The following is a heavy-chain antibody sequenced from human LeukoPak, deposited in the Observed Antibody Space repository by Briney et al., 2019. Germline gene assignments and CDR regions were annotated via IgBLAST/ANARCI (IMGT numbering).Heavy chain of an antibody. CDR3: ARVHDSSEAMSYYFDY. D-gene: IGHD3-22*01. Sequence: ASVKVSCKASGYTFTGYYMHWVRQAPGQGLEWMGWINPNSGGTNYAQKFQGRVTMTRDTSISTAYMELSSLRSEDTAVYYCARVHDSSEAMSYYFDYWGQGTLVTVSS. J-gene: IGHJ4*02. CDR2: INPNSGGT. CDR1: GYTFTGYY. V-gene: IGHV1-2*02.